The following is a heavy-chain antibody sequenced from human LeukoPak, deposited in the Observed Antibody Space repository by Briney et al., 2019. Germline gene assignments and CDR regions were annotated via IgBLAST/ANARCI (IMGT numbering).Heavy chain of an antibody. D-gene: IGHD6-13*01. Sequence: GRSLRLSCAASGFTFSSYGMHWVRQAPGKGLEWVAVISYDGSNKYYADSVKGRFTISRDNSKNTLYLQMNSLRAEDTAVYYCAKDPIAAATEQKGNYWGQGTLVTVSS. V-gene: IGHV3-30*18. CDR2: ISYDGSNK. CDR3: AKDPIAAATEQKGNY. CDR1: GFTFSSYG. J-gene: IGHJ4*02.